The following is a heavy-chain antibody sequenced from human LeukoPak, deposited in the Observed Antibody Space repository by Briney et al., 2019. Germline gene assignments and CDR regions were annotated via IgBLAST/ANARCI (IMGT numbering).Heavy chain of an antibody. J-gene: IGHJ3*02. D-gene: IGHD3-10*01. V-gene: IGHV3-11*05. Sequence: GRFTISRDNAKNSLYLQMNSLRAEDTAVYYCARDAGTRAFDIWGQGTMVTVSS. CDR3: ARDAGTRAFDI.